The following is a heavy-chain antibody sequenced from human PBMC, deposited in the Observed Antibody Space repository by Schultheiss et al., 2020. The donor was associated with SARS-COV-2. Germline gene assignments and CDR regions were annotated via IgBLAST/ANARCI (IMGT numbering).Heavy chain of an antibody. D-gene: IGHD2-2*01. J-gene: IGHJ3*02. CDR3: ARQDIVVVPAALDAFDI. Sequence: GSLRLSCAASGFTFSSYSMNWVRQAPGKGLEWVSYISSSSSYIYYADSVKGRFTISRDNAKNSLYLQMNSLRAEDTAVYYCARQDIVVVPAALDAFDIWGQGTMVTVSS. CDR1: GFTFSSYS. V-gene: IGHV3-21*05. CDR2: ISSSSSYI.